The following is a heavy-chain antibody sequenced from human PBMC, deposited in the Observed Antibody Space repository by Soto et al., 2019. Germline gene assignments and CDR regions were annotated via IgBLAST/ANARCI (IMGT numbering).Heavy chain of an antibody. J-gene: IGHJ4*02. CDR2: ISYDGSNK. V-gene: IGHV3-30-3*01. CDR1: GFTFSSYA. CDR3: ARDWSHLWSVDY. D-gene: IGHD1-26*01. Sequence: GGSLRLSCAASGFTFSSYAMHWVRQAPGKGLEWVAVISYDGSNKYYADSVKGRFTISRDNSKNTLYLQMSSLRAEDTAVYYCARDWSHLWSVDYWGQGTLVTVSS.